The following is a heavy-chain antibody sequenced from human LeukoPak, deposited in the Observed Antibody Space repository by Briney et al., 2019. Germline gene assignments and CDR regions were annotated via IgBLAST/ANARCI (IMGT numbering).Heavy chain of an antibody. CDR2: IHPRISET. Sequence: GESLKISCKGSGFIFTNYWIGWVRQMPGKGLEWMGIIHPRISETKYSPTFQGQVTISADKSISTAFLQWSSLKASDTAMYYCARHVDHYGNSGYYGYGMDVWGQGATVTVSS. V-gene: IGHV5-51*01. CDR3: ARHVDHYGNSGYYGYGMDV. J-gene: IGHJ6*02. CDR1: GFIFTNYW. D-gene: IGHD3-22*01.